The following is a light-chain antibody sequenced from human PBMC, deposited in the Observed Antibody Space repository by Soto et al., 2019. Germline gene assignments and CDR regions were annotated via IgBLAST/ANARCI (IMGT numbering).Light chain of an antibody. CDR1: QSISSY. V-gene: IGKV1-39*01. CDR3: HQSYSTLVT. CDR2: AAS. J-gene: IGKJ2*01. Sequence: DIQMTQSPSSLSASVGDRVTITCRASQSISSYLNWYQQKPGKAPKLLIYAASSLPSGVPSRFSGSGSGTDFTLTISSLQPEDFATYYCHQSYSTLVTFGQGTKLEI.